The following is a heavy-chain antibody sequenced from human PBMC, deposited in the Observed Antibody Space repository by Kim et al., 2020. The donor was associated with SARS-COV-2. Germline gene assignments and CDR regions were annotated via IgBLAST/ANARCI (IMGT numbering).Heavy chain of an antibody. D-gene: IGHD6-6*01. CDR1: GFTFNVYW. CDR2: IKSDGSVI. CDR3: ASEFGSPSGQH. Sequence: GGSLRLSCAASGFTFNVYWMHWVRQAPGKGLVWVSLIKSDGSVIRYADSVKGRFTISRDSAKNTLYLQMNSLRAEDTAVYYCASEFGSPSGQHWGQGTLV. J-gene: IGHJ1*01. V-gene: IGHV3-74*01.